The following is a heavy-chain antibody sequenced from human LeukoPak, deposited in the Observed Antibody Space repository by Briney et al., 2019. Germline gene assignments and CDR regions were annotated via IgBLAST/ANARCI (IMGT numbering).Heavy chain of an antibody. Sequence: GESLRISCKGSGYSFRSYWISWVRQMPGKDLEWMGRIDPTDSYTDYSPSFEGHVTISVDRSITTAYLQWSSLKASDTAMYFCASSRAGTLKVHNWFDPWGQGSLVTVSS. D-gene: IGHD6-19*01. CDR1: GYSFRSYW. J-gene: IGHJ5*02. CDR3: ASSRAGTLKVHNWFDP. CDR2: IDPTDSYT. V-gene: IGHV5-10-1*01.